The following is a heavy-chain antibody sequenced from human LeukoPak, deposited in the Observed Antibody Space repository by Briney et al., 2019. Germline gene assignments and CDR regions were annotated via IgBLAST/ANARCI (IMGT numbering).Heavy chain of an antibody. J-gene: IGHJ5*02. D-gene: IGHD1-26*01. Sequence: PSETLSLTCVVYGGTFSGYYWSWIRQPPGKGLEWIGEINHSGSTNYNPSLKSRVTISVDTSKNQFSLKLSSVTAADTAVYYCARAVVGATQVGKNWFDPWGQGTLVTVSS. CDR3: ARAVVGATQVGKNWFDP. CDR2: INHSGST. V-gene: IGHV4-34*01. CDR1: GGTFSGYY.